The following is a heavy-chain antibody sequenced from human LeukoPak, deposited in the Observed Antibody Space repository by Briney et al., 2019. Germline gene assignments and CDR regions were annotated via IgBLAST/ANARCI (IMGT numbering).Heavy chain of an antibody. J-gene: IGHJ4*02. CDR1: GGSISSYY. D-gene: IGHD6-13*01. CDR3: ARDLGQQLVRGFDY. Sequence: SETLSLTCTVSGGSISSYYWSWIRQPAGKGLEWIGRIYTSGSTNYNPSLKSRVTMSVDTSKNQFSLKLSSVTAEDTAVYYCARDLGQQLVRGFDYWGQGTLVTVSS. V-gene: IGHV4-4*07. CDR2: IYTSGST.